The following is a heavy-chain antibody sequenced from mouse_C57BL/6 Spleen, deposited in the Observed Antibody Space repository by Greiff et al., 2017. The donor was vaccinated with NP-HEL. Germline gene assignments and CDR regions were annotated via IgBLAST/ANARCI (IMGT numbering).Heavy chain of an antibody. CDR3: ARPYYYGSSYPLAY. V-gene: IGHV5-6*01. Sequence: EVKLMESGGDLVKPGGSLKLSCAASGFTFSSYGMSWVRQTPDKRLEWVATISSGGSYTYYPDSVKGRFTISRDNAKNTLYLQMSSLKSEDTAMYYCARPYYYGSSYPLAYWGQGTLVTVSA. J-gene: IGHJ3*01. CDR1: GFTFSSYG. CDR2: ISSGGSYT. D-gene: IGHD1-1*01.